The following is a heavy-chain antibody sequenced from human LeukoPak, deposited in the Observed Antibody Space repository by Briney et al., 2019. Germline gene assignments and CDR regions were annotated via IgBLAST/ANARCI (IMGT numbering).Heavy chain of an antibody. V-gene: IGHV4-31*03. J-gene: IGHJ4*02. CDR3: ARDPGSVTLVSLCDY. D-gene: IGHD4-17*01. CDR1: GGSISSGGYY. Sequence: SETLSLTCTVSGGSISSGGYYWSWIRQHPGKGLEWIGYIYYSGSTYYNPSLKSRVTISVDTPKNQFSLKLSSVTAADTAVYYCARDPGSVTLVSLCDYWGQGTLVTVSS. CDR2: IYYSGST.